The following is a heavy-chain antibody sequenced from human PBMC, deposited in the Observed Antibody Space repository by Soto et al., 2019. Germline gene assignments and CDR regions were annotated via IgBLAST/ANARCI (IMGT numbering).Heavy chain of an antibody. Sequence: PSETLSLTCTVSGCSISSYYWSWIRQPPGKGLEWIGYIYYSGSTNYNPSLKSRVTISVDTSKNQFSLKLSSVTAADTAVYYCARGAPLYQLPRGNWFDPWGQGTLVTVSS. D-gene: IGHD2-2*01. J-gene: IGHJ5*02. CDR2: IYYSGST. CDR1: GCSISSYY. CDR3: ARGAPLYQLPRGNWFDP. V-gene: IGHV4-59*01.